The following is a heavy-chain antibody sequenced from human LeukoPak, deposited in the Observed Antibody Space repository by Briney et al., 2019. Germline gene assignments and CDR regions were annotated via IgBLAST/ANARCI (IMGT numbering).Heavy chain of an antibody. J-gene: IGHJ4*02. CDR3: GKGNTASRPGFVD. V-gene: IGHV3-23*01. D-gene: IGHD5-18*01. CDR1: GFTFTSYS. CDR2: ISGSGDSV. Sequence: GGSLRLSCAASGFTFTSYSMNWVRQAPGKGLEWLSSISGSGDSVFYADSVKGRFTISRDNSLNTLHLQMNSLRAEDTAFYYCGKGNTASRPGFVDWGQGTLVTVSS.